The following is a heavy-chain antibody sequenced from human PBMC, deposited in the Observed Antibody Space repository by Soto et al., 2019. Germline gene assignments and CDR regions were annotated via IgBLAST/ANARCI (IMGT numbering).Heavy chain of an antibody. CDR2: ISGSGGST. V-gene: IGHV3-23*01. CDR1: GFTFSTSP. J-gene: IGHJ4*02. CDR3: AKAGKTTVTTEFDY. D-gene: IGHD4-17*01. Sequence: GSLRLSCAASGFTFSTSPMTWVRQAPGKGLEWVSLISGSGGSTYYADFVKGRFTISRDNSKNMLFVQMNSLRVEDTAVYYCAKAGKTTVTTEFDYWGQGTLVTVSP.